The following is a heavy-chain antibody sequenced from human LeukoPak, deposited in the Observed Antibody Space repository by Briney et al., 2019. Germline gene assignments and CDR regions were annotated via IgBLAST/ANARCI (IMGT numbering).Heavy chain of an antibody. Sequence: GGSLRLSCAASGFPFSTYDMHWVRQAPDKGLQWVAVISSDGYRTDYPDSVKGRFTISKDNAKNTVYLQMNNLRAEDTAVYYCVSFYETYWGRGTLVTVSS. J-gene: IGHJ4*02. CDR2: ISSDGYRT. CDR3: VSFYETY. V-gene: IGHV3-30*03. CDR1: GFPFSTYD. D-gene: IGHD2-2*01.